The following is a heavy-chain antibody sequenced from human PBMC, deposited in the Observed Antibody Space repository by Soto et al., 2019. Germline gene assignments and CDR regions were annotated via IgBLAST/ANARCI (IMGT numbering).Heavy chain of an antibody. V-gene: IGHV3-73*01. CDR1: VCTFSGSA. D-gene: IGHD4-17*01. CDR2: IRSNANSDAT. CDR3: NVQDNYGDYVGLSDP. J-gene: IGHJ5*02. Sequence: EVQLVESGGGLFQPGGSLKLSCAASVCTFSGSAMHWVRQASGKELEWVGRIRSNANSDATAYAASVKGRITSSRDDSKNTGYLQMTSLKTEDTAVYYCNVQDNYGDYVGLSDPWGQGTLVTVSS.